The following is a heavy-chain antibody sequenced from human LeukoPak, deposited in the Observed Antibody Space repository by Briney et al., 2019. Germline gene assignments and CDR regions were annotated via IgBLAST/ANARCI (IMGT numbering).Heavy chain of an antibody. D-gene: IGHD1-26*01. V-gene: IGHV5-51*01. Sequence: GESLKISCKASGYSFTNYWIGWVRQMPGKGLEWMGIIYPGDSDTRYSPSFQGQVTISADKSISTAYLQWSGLKASDTAMYYCARPGIVGLTTFDYWGQGTLVTVSS. J-gene: IGHJ4*02. CDR2: IYPGDSDT. CDR1: GYSFTNYW. CDR3: ARPGIVGLTTFDY.